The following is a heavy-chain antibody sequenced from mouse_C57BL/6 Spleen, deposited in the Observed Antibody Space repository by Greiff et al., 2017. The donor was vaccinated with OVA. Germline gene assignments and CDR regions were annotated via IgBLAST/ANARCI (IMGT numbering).Heavy chain of an antibody. J-gene: IGHJ4*01. CDR1: GYTFTDYN. V-gene: IGHV1-22*01. Sequence: VQLKQSGPELVKPGASVKMSCKASGYTFTDYNMHWVKQSHGKSLEWIGYINPNNGGTSYNQKFKGKATLTVNTSSSTAYMELRSLTSEDSAVYDCARLWDYDGYAMDYWGQGTSVSVSA. D-gene: IGHD2-4*01. CDR3: ARLWDYDGYAMDY. CDR2: INPNNGGT.